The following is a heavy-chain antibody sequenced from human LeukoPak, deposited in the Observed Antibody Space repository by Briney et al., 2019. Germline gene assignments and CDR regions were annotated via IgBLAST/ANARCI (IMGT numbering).Heavy chain of an antibody. CDR1: GFIFSNYW. D-gene: IGHD3-3*02. CDR3: VRTSRSISSDY. J-gene: IGHJ4*02. V-gene: IGHV3-7*01. CDR2: IKQDGSVK. Sequence: GGSLRLSCEASGFIFSNYWMSWVRQAPGRGLEWVANIKQDGSVKNYVDSMEGRFIISRDNAKNLLYLQMNSLGAEDTAVYYCVRTSRSISSDYWGQGTQVTVSS.